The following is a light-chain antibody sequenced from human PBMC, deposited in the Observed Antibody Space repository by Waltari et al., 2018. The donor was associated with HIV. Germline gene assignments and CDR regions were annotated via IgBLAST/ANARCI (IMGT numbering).Light chain of an antibody. J-gene: IGLJ1*01. Sequence: QSALTQPRSVSGSPGQSVTISCTGTSRDVSGYNSVSWYQQHPGKAPTLLIYEVSKWPSVVPDRFSGSKSGNTASLTISGLRADDEADYYCCSYGGTYNVFGTGTKVTIL. V-gene: IGLV2-11*01. CDR3: CSYGGTYNV. CDR2: EVS. CDR1: SRDVSGYNS.